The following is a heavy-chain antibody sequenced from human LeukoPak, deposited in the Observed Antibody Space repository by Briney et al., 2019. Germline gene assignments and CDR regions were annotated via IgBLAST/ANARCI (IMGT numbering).Heavy chain of an antibody. CDR2: ISSSGNTI. Sequence: GGSLRLSCAASGFTFSDYYMSWIRQAPGKGLEWVSYISSSGNTIYYADSLKRRSTLSRDNTKNSPYLQMNSLRAEDTPVYYCASGLGGTPNYGMDVWGQGTTVTVSS. V-gene: IGHV3-11*01. D-gene: IGHD1-1*01. CDR1: GFTFSDYY. J-gene: IGHJ6*02. CDR3: ASGLGGTPNYGMDV.